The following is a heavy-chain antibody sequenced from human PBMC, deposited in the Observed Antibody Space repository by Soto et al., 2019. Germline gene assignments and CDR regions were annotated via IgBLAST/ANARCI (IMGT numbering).Heavy chain of an antibody. D-gene: IGHD3-22*01. Sequence: EVQLVESGGGLIQPGGSLRLSCAASGFTVSSNYMSWVRQAPGKGLEWVSVIYSGGSTYYAAYVKSRFTTSRDNTKNTLYLQMNSRRAEDTAVYYCARDRVESGYPEYFQHWGQGTLVTVSS. CDR1: GFTVSSNY. V-gene: IGHV3-53*01. CDR2: IYSGGST. CDR3: ARDRVESGYPEYFQH. J-gene: IGHJ1*01.